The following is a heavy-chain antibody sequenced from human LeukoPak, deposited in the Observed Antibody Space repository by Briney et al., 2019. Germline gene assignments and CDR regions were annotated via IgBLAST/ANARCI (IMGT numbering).Heavy chain of an antibody. Sequence: SETLSLTCAVSGYSISSGYYWGWIRQPPGKGLEWIGSIYHSGSTYYNPSLKSRSTISVDTSKNQFSMTLSSVTAADTAVYYCARVTSYGDYVIYYYYYMDVWGKGTTVTVSS. CDR3: ARVTSYGDYVIYYYYYMDV. D-gene: IGHD4-17*01. CDR1: GYSISSGYY. CDR2: IYHSGST. V-gene: IGHV4-38-2*01. J-gene: IGHJ6*03.